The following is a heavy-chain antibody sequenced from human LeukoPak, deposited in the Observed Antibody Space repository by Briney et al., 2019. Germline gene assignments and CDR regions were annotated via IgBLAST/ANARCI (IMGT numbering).Heavy chain of an antibody. CDR2: IYYSGST. V-gene: IGHV4-61*08. J-gene: IGHJ4*02. Sequence: SETLSLTCTVSGGSINNGGYYWSWIRQHPGKGLEWIGYIYYSGSTNYNPSLKSRVTISVDTSKNEFSLKLTSVNAADTAVYYCARDRPGGSSLDYWGQGTLVTVSS. CDR3: ARDRPGGSSLDY. D-gene: IGHD6-13*01. CDR1: GGSINNGGYY.